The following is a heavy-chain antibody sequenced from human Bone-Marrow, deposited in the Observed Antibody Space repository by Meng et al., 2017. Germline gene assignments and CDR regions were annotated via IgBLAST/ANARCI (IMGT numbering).Heavy chain of an antibody. CDR2: ISYDGSNK. CDR3: ARGSGLVVRWFDL. V-gene: IGHV3-30*04. CDR1: GFTFSSYA. Sequence: GESLKISCAASGFTFSSYAMHWVRQAPGKGLEWVAVISYDGSNKYYADSVKGRFTISRDNSKNTLYLQMNSLRAEDTAVYYCARGSGLVVRWFDLWGQGTLVTVSS. J-gene: IGHJ5*02. D-gene: IGHD3-16*01.